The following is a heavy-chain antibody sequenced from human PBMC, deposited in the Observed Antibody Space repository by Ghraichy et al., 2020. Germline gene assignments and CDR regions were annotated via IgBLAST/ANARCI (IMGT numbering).Heavy chain of an antibody. D-gene: IGHD6-13*01. Sequence: GGSLRLSCAASGFTFSSYSMNWVRQAPGKGLEWVSYIRSSSSTIYYADSVKGRFTISRDNAKNSLYLQMNSLRAEDTAVYYCASGLKAIAAAMDVWGQGTTVTVSS. CDR3: ASGLKAIAAAMDV. V-gene: IGHV3-48*01. CDR1: GFTFSSYS. CDR2: IRSSSSTI. J-gene: IGHJ6*02.